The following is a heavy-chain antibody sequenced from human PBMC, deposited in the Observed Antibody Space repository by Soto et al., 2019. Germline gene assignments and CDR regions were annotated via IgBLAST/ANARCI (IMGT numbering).Heavy chain of an antibody. CDR1: GFTFSSNG. CDR3: AKRCLTNWRFFDY. D-gene: IGHD7-27*01. V-gene: IGHV3-30*18. Sequence: QVQLVESGGGVVQPGRSLRLSCAASGFTFSSNGMHWVRQAPGKGLEWVAVISYDGSNKYYADSVKGRFTISRDNSKNTLYLKMNSLRVDDTAVYYCAKRCLTNWRFFDYWGQGTLVTVSS. J-gene: IGHJ4*02. CDR2: ISYDGSNK.